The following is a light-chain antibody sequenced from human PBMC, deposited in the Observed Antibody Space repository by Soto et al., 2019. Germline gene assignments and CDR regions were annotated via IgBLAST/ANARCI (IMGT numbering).Light chain of an antibody. J-gene: IGKJ5*01. V-gene: IGKV1-27*01. Sequence: DIQMTQSPSSLSASVGDRVTITCRASQVIGNYLAWYQQKPGKVPKLLIYGAYTLQSGVPSRFSGGGSGTEFTLTISSLQPEDFATYDCQQLNSYPLFGQGTRLEIK. CDR3: QQLNSYPL. CDR2: GAY. CDR1: QVIGNY.